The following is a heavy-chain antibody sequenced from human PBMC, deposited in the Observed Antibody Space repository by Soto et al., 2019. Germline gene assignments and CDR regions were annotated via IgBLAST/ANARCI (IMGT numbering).Heavy chain of an antibody. D-gene: IGHD6-13*01. Sequence: PSETLSLTCTVSGGSISSGDYYWSWIRQPPGKGLEWIGYIYYSGSTYYNPSLKSRVTISLDTSKNQFSLKLNSLTAADTAVYYWARKYSSSWYDYWGQGALVTVSS. J-gene: IGHJ4*02. CDR1: GGSISSGDYY. V-gene: IGHV4-30-4*01. CDR3: ARKYSSSWYDY. CDR2: IYYSGST.